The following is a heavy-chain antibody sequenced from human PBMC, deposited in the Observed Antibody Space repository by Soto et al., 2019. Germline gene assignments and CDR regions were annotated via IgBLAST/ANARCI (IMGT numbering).Heavy chain of an antibody. CDR2: INHSGST. CDR1: GGSFSGYY. CDR3: ARGGLHITMVRGVNPKNWFDP. J-gene: IGHJ5*02. D-gene: IGHD3-10*01. Sequence: ASETLSLTCAVYGGSFSGYYWSWIRQPPGKGLEWIGEINHSGSTNYNPSLKSRVTISVDTSKNQFSLKLSSVTAADTAVYYCARGGLHITMVRGVNPKNWFDPWGQGTLVTVSS. V-gene: IGHV4-34*01.